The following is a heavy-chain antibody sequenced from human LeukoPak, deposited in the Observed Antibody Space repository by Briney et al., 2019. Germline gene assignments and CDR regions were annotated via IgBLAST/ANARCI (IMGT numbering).Heavy chain of an antibody. CDR2: IYYSGST. CDR1: GDSITSYY. Sequence: PSETLSLTCTVSGDSITSYYWSWIRQPPGKGLEWIGYIYYSGSTNYNPSLKSRVTISVDTSKNRFSLKLTSVTAADTAVYYCARLKQWLYVDIWGQGTMVTVSS. CDR3: ARLKQWLYVDI. D-gene: IGHD6-19*01. J-gene: IGHJ3*02. V-gene: IGHV4-59*08.